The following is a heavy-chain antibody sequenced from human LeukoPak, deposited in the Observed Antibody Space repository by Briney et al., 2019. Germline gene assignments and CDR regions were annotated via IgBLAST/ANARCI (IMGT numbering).Heavy chain of an antibody. CDR1: GYIFISYG. J-gene: IGHJ4*02. V-gene: IGHV1-18*01. D-gene: IGHD3-3*01. Sequence: ASVKVSCKASGYIFISYGISWVRQAPGQGLEWMGWISAYNGNTNHAQNFQGRVTVTTETSTSTAYMELRSLRSDDTAVYYCARDRGTYYDFWSGYHYWGQGTLVTVSS. CDR3: ARDRGTYYDFWSGYHY. CDR2: ISAYNGNT.